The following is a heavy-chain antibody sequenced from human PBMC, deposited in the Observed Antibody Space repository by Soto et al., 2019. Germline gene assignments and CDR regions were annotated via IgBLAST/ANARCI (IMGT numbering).Heavy chain of an antibody. CDR2: ISSSGITI. J-gene: IGHJ5*01. CDR3: ARGNRGFGFWFDS. CDR1: GFIFSDYY. D-gene: IGHD3-16*01. V-gene: IGHV3-11*01. Sequence: PGGSLRLSCAASGFIFSDYYMTWIRQAPGKGLEWVSHISSSGITISYADSVKGRFTISRDNANNSLYLQIDSLRADDTAVYYCARGNRGFGFWFDSWGQGTPVTVSS.